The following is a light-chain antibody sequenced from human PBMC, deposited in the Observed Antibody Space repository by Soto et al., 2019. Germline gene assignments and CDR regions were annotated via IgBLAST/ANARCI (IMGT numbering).Light chain of an antibody. J-gene: IGKJ5*01. CDR3: QQRSNWPPTIT. CDR2: AAS. V-gene: IGKV1-39*01. Sequence: DIQMTQSPSSLSASVGDRVTITCRASQSINNYLNWYQQKPGKAPKLLIYAASSLQSAVPSRFSGSGSGTDFTLTISSLEPEDFAVYYCQQRSNWPPTITFGQGTRLEI. CDR1: QSINNY.